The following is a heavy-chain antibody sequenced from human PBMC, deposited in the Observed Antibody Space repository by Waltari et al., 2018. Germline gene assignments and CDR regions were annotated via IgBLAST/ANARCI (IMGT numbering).Heavy chain of an antibody. J-gene: IGHJ4*02. Sequence: QVQLVQSGAEVKKPGASVKVSCKASGYTFTSSDIHWMRQATGQGLEWMGWMNPNSGNTGYAQKFQGRVTITRNTSISTAYMELSSLRSEDTAVYYCARGGEWYCSGGSCYSIWGQGTLVTVSS. D-gene: IGHD2-15*01. V-gene: IGHV1-8*03. CDR3: ARGGEWYCSGGSCYSI. CDR2: MNPNSGNT. CDR1: GYTFTSSD.